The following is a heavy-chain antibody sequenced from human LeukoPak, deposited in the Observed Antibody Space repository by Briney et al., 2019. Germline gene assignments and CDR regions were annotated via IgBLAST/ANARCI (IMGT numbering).Heavy chain of an antibody. J-gene: IGHJ3*02. V-gene: IGHV3-53*01. D-gene: IGHD1-26*01. CDR1: GFTFSSHS. CDR2: IYNTGAT. Sequence: GGSLRLSCAASGFTFSSHSMNWVRQAPGKGLEWVSSIYNTGATHYAESVKGRFTISRDNSKNTLFLQMNSLRAEDMAVYYCARIEWERLGRAFDIWGQGTMVTVSS. CDR3: ARIEWERLGRAFDI.